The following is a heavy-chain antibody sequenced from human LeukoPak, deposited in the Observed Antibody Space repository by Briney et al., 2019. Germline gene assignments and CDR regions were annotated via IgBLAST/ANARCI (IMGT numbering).Heavy chain of an antibody. V-gene: IGHV3-30*04. CDR3: AKGSYGSGSYPIDY. Sequence: GGSLRLSCAASGFIFSNSAMNWVRQGPGKGLEWVAVISFDGTDAFYADSVKGRFTISRDNAKNSLYLQMNSLRPEDTALYYCAKGSYGSGSYPIDYWGQGTLVTVSS. CDR2: ISFDGTDA. CDR1: GFIFSNSA. D-gene: IGHD3-10*01. J-gene: IGHJ4*02.